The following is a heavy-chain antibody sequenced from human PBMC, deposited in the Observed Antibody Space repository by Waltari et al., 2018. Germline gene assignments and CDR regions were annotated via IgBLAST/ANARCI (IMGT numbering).Heavy chain of an antibody. CDR1: GFPFSNYA. CDR3: AKGKASGLVDWFDP. V-gene: IGHV3-23*01. CDR2: ITGGGGAT. D-gene: IGHD6-19*01. Sequence: EVQLLESGGGLVQPGGSLRLSCAASGFPFSNYARMWVRQAPGKGLEWVSSITGGGGATFYADSVKGRFTISRDNSKNTLYVQMHSLRVDDSAIYYCAKGKASGLVDWFDPWGQGTLVTVSS. J-gene: IGHJ5*02.